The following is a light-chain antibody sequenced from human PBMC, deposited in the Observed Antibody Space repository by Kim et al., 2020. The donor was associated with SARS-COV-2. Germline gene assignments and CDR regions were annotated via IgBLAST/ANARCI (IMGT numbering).Light chain of an antibody. Sequence: SLSPRDRATLSCRASGSISNYLAWCQQRPGQAPRLLIYDASNRAPGIPARLSGSGSGTDFTLTIGSREPEDFAVYYCQQRSNWRWTFGQGTKLEI. CDR1: GSISNY. J-gene: IGKJ2*02. CDR2: DAS. CDR3: QQRSNWRWT. V-gene: IGKV3-11*01.